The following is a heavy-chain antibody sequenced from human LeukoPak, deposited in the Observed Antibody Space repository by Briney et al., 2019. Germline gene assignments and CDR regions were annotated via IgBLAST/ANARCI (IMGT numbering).Heavy chain of an antibody. Sequence: ASVKVSCKASGYTFTGYYMHWVRQAPGQGLEWMEWINPNSGGTNYAQKFQGRVTMTRDTSISTAYMELSRLRSDDTAVYYCARDAGRRWLQFEPYFDNWGQGTLVTVSS. D-gene: IGHD5-12*01. J-gene: IGHJ4*02. CDR3: ARDAGRRWLQFEPYFDN. V-gene: IGHV1-2*02. CDR1: GYTFTGYY. CDR2: INPNSGGT.